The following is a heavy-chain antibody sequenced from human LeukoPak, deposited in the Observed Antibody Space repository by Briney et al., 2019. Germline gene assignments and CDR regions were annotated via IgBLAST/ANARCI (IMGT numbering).Heavy chain of an antibody. CDR2: ISSSGRTM. CDR1: GFIFSSYE. CDR3: ARDLWYSGSRAPPRAFDI. V-gene: IGHV3-48*03. Sequence: GGSLRLSCEASGFIFSSYEMNWVRQAPGKGLEWGSFISSSGRTMYYADSMKGRFTVSRDNAKNPVYLQMNSLRAEDTAVYYCARDLWYSGSRAPPRAFDIWGQGTMVTVSS. D-gene: IGHD1-26*01. J-gene: IGHJ3*02.